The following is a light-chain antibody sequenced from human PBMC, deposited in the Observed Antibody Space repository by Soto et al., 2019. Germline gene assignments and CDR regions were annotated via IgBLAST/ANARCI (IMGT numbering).Light chain of an antibody. CDR3: ASWDDSLNGHV. CDR2: VNV. J-gene: IGLJ1*01. CDR1: TSNIGDNT. Sequence: QSVLTQPPSASGTPGQRVTISCSASTSNIGDNTVGWYQHLPGSAPKVFIYVNVQRPSGVPDRFSGSRSGTSASLTISGLQSEDEADYYCASWDDSLNGHVFGTGTKVTVL. V-gene: IGLV1-44*01.